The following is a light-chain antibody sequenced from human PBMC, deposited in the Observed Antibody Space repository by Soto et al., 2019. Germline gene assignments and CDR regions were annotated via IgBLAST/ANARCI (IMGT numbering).Light chain of an antibody. Sequence: QSVLTQPASVSGSPGQSFTIPCTGSSSDVGAYHSVSWYQQHPGKAPKLIIFDVSNRPSGVSNGFSGSKSGNTASLTISGLQAEDEADYYCSSFTDTGTVMFGGGTKVTVL. CDR3: SSFTDTGTVM. J-gene: IGLJ3*02. CDR1: SSDVGAYHS. V-gene: IGLV2-14*03. CDR2: DVS.